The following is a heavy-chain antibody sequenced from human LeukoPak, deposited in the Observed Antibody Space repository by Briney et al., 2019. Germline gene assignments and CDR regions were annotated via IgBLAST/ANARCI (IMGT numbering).Heavy chain of an antibody. J-gene: IGHJ4*02. D-gene: IGHD5-18*01. Sequence: ASVKVSCKASGYTFTDYYMHWVRQAPGQGLEWMGWINPNSGGTNYAQKFQGRVTLTRDTSINTTYMELSRLRSDDTAVYYCAREEPGYSDSDYWGQGTLVTVSS. CDR1: GYTFTDYY. CDR3: AREEPGYSDSDY. CDR2: INPNSGGT. V-gene: IGHV1-2*02.